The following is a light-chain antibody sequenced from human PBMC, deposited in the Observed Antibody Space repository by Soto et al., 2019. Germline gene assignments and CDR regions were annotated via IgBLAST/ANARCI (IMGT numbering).Light chain of an antibody. V-gene: IGKV4-1*01. CDR1: QSLLYSSNNKNH. CDR3: HQSDPLPPG. J-gene: IGKJ5*01. Sequence: DIVMTQSPDSLAVSLGERATINCKSSQSLLYSSNNKNHLAWFQQKPGQPPKLLIYWASTRQSGVPDRFSGSGSGTDFTLTITSLQAEDVAVYYCHQSDPLPPGFGQGTRLEI. CDR2: WAS.